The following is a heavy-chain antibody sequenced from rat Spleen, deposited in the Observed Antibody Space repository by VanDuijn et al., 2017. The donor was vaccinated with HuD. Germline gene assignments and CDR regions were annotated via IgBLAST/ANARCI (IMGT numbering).Heavy chain of an antibody. CDR2: ISYSGST. J-gene: IGHJ4*01. Sequence: EVQLQESGPGLVKPSQSLSLTCSVTGYSITSNYWGWIRKFPGNKMEWIGHISYSGSTSYNPSLKSRISITRDTSKNQFFLQLNSVTTEDTATYYCARHGRGGTTYYYVMDVWGQGASVTVSS. CDR3: ARHGRGGTTYYYVMDV. CDR1: GYSITSNY. V-gene: IGHV3-1*01. D-gene: IGHD4-3*01.